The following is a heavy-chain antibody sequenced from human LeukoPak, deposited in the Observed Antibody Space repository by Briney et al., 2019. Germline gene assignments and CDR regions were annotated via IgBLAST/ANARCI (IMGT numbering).Heavy chain of an antibody. CDR3: ATCALFVADGFDY. Sequence: SETLSLTCSLASHSINSHYFWNWIRKSPGKGLEWIAIIRHRGDSYYNPSLKSRVSIWFDMSKNQFSLSLTSVTVADTAVYYCATCALFVADGFDYWGQGSLVTVSS. J-gene: IGHJ4*02. CDR1: SHSINSHYF. V-gene: IGHV4-38-2*02. CDR2: IRHRGDS. D-gene: IGHD2-15*01.